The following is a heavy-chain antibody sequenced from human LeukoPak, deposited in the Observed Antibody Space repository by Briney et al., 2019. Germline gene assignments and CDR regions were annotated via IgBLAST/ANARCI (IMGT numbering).Heavy chain of an antibody. D-gene: IGHD3-3*01. Sequence: ASVKVSCKASGYTFTGYYMHWVRQAPGQGLEWMGWINPNSGGTNYAQKFQGRVTMTRDTSISTAYMELSRLRSDDTAVYYCARARSLTGGSGYYVHYYYYMDVWGKGTTVTVSS. CDR3: ARARSLTGGSGYYVHYYYYMDV. J-gene: IGHJ6*03. V-gene: IGHV1-2*02. CDR2: INPNSGGT. CDR1: GYTFTGYY.